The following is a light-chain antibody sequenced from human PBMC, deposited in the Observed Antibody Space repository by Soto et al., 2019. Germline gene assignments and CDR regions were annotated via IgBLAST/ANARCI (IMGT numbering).Light chain of an antibody. V-gene: IGKV1-5*03. J-gene: IGKJ5*01. CDR3: QQYNTYPIT. CDR2: KAS. CDR1: QSISSW. Sequence: DILMTQSPSTLSPSLGDRVTITCRASQSISSWLAWYQQKPGKAPKLLIYKASSLESGVPSRFSGSGSGTEFTLTISSLQPDDFATYYCQQYNTYPITFGRGTRLEIK.